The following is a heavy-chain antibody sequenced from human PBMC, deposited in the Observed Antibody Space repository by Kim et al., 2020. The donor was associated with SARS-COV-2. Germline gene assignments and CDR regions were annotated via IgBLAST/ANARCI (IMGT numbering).Heavy chain of an antibody. CDR3: ARDFLVHSGYDLRGYSYGHFDY. J-gene: IGHJ4*02. CDR1: GYTFTSYY. V-gene: IGHV1-46*01. Sequence: ASVKVSCKASGYTFTSYYMHWVRQAPGQGLEWMGIINPSGGSTSYAQKFQGRVTMTRDTSTSTVYMELSSLRSEDTAVYYCARDFLVHSGYDLRGYSYGHFDYWGQGTLVTVSS. CDR2: INPSGGST. D-gene: IGHD5-18*01.